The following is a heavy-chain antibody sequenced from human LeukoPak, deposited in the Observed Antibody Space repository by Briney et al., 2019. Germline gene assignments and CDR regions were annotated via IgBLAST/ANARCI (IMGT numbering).Heavy chain of an antibody. D-gene: IGHD1-26*01. CDR3: ARPPSGSYGPELFKY. V-gene: IGHV1-18*01. J-gene: IGHJ4*02. CDR2: ISAYNGNT. CDR1: GYTFTSYG. Sequence: GASVTVSCKASGYTFTSYGISWVRQAPGQGLEWMGWISAYNGNTNYAQKLQGRVTMTTDTSTSTAYMELRSLRSDDTAVYYCARPPSGSYGPELFKYWGEGTLVTVSS.